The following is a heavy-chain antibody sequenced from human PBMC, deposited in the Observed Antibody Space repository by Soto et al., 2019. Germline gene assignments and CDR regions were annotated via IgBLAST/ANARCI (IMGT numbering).Heavy chain of an antibody. V-gene: IGHV3-23*01. CDR3: AKRGSGWYYFDY. CDR1: GFTFSSYA. Sequence: EVQLLESGGGLVQPGGSLRLSCAASGFTFSSYAMTWVRQAPGKGLEWVSAISPNGASTYYADSVKGRFTISRDSSKNTLILPMNSLRAEDTAVYYCAKRGSGWYYFDYWGQGTLVTVSS. D-gene: IGHD6-19*01. J-gene: IGHJ4*02. CDR2: ISPNGAST.